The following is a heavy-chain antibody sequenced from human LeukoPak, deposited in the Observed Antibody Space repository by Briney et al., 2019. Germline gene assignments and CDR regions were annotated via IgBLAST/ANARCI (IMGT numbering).Heavy chain of an antibody. D-gene: IGHD5-12*01. V-gene: IGHV5-51*01. J-gene: IGHJ6*03. CDR1: GFTFTSYW. Sequence: GESLKISCRGYGFTFTSYWIGWVRQRPGEGLEWMGIIFPGDSDIIDSPSFRGQVHMSADKSIDTAYLQWSSLKPSDTGIYYCARHRGGHDQRYMEVWGKGTQVTVSS. CDR2: IFPGDSDI. CDR3: ARHRGGHDQRYMEV.